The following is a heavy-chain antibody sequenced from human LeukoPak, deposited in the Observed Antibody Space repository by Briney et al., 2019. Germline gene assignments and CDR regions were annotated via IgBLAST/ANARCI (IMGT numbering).Heavy chain of an antibody. V-gene: IGHV1-2*02. D-gene: IGHD6-13*01. Sequence: GASVKVSCKASRYTFTGYYMHWVRQAPGQGLEWMGWINPNSGDTNYAQKFQGRVTMTRDTSISTAYMELSRLRFDDTAVYYFARVSDIAPAGTFVYWGQGTLVTVSS. J-gene: IGHJ4*02. CDR2: INPNSGDT. CDR1: RYTFTGYY. CDR3: ARVSDIAPAGTFVY.